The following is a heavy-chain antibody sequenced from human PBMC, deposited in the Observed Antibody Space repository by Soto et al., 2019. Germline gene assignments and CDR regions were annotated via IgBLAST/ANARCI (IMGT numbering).Heavy chain of an antibody. V-gene: IGHV4-31*03. CDR3: ANYGSGSYYNGGGWFDP. CDR1: GGSISSGGYY. Sequence: QVQLQESGPGLVKPSRTLSLTCTVSGGSISSGGYYWSWIRQHPGKGLEWIGYIYYSGSTYYNPSLKGRVTISVDTSKKQFSLKLSSVTAADTAVYYCANYGSGSYYNGGGWFDPWGQGTLVTVSS. D-gene: IGHD3-10*01. J-gene: IGHJ5*02. CDR2: IYYSGST.